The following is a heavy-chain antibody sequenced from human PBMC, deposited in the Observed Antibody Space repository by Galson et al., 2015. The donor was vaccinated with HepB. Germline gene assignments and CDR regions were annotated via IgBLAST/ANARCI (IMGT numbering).Heavy chain of an antibody. D-gene: IGHD3-10*01. V-gene: IGHV3-30*18. J-gene: IGHJ6*02. Sequence: SLRLSCAASGFTFSNYGMHWVRQAPGKGLEWVAVVSYDGSNKFYADSVKGRFTIFRDNSKNTLYLQMNSLRAEDTAVYNCAKDRRGSYFYYVMDVWGQGTTVTVSS. CDR2: VSYDGSNK. CDR1: GFTFSNYG. CDR3: AKDRRGSYFYYVMDV.